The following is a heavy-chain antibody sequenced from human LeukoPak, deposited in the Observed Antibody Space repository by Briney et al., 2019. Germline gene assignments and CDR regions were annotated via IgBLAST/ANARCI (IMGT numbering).Heavy chain of an antibody. CDR1: GFTFSNFW. CDR2: INLDGRDQ. V-gene: IGHV3-7*01. CDR3: VRDIGSCTDGVCYALFDY. D-gene: IGHD2-8*01. J-gene: IGHJ4*02. Sequence: GGSLGLSCAVSGFTFSNFWMNWVRQAPGQGLEWVATINLDGRDQYYVDSVKGRFTISRANAKNSLYLQMTSLRAEDTAVYYCVRDIGSCTDGVCYALFDYWGQGTLVTVSS.